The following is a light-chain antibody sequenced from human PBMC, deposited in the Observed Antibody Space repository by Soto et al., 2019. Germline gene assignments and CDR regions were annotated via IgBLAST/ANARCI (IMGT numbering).Light chain of an antibody. J-gene: IGKJ5*01. Sequence: EIVMTQSPATLSVSPGERATLSCRASQSVSINLAWYQQKPGQAPRLLIYGASTRATGIPARFSGSGSGTEFTLTISNLQSEDFAVYYCQQRSNWPPITFGQGTRLEIK. CDR1: QSVSIN. V-gene: IGKV3-15*01. CDR2: GAS. CDR3: QQRSNWPPIT.